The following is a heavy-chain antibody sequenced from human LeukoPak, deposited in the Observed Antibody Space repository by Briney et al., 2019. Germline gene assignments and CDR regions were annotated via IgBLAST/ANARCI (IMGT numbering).Heavy chain of an antibody. Sequence: GASVNVSCKASGGTFSSYAISWVRQAPGQGLEWMGRINPNSGGTNYAQKFQGRVTMTRDTSISTAYMELSRLRSDDTAVYYCARRRYSSGWFLDYWGQGTLVTVSS. V-gene: IGHV1-2*06. CDR1: GGTFSSYA. J-gene: IGHJ4*02. CDR3: ARRRYSSGWFLDY. D-gene: IGHD6-19*01. CDR2: INPNSGGT.